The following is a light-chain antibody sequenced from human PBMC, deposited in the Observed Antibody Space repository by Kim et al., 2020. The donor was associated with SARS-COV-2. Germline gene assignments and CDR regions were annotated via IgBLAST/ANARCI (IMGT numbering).Light chain of an antibody. V-gene: IGLV1-40*01. Sequence: GQRVTISCTGSSSNIGAGHDVHWYQQFPGAAPKLLISGNNNRPSGVPDRFSGSKSGTSASLAITGLQDEDEADYYCQSYDSNLRAWVFGGGTKLTVL. CDR1: SSNIGAGHD. CDR2: GNN. CDR3: QSYDSNLRAWV. J-gene: IGLJ3*02.